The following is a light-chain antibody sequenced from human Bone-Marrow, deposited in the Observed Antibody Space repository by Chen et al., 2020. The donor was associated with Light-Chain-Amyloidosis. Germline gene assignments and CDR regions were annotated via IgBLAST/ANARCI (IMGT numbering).Light chain of an antibody. CDR1: QGISNS. J-gene: IGKJ4*01. CDR2: AAS. V-gene: IGKV1-27*01. Sequence: DIQMTQPPSSLSASVGDRVTITCRASQGISNSLAWYQHKQGKVPKLLIYAASTLQSGVPSRFIDHGSRTDFSLTISTLQPKNVATYYCQKNNKVPAAFCGGTKVEIK. CDR3: QKNNKVPAA.